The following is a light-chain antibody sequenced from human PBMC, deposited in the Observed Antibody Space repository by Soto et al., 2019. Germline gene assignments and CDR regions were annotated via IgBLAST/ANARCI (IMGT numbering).Light chain of an antibody. V-gene: IGLV2-23*01. J-gene: IGLJ2*01. Sequence: QSVLTQPASVSGSPGQSVTISCTGTSSDVGNYNHVSWYQQHPGKAPKLMIYEATQRPSGVSNRFSASKSGNTASLTISGLQAEDEADYSCCSFAGSYTDVFGGGTKLTVL. CDR1: SSDVGNYNH. CDR3: CSFAGSYTDV. CDR2: EAT.